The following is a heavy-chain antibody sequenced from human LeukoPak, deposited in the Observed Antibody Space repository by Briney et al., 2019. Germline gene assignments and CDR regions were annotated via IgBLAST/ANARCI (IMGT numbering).Heavy chain of an antibody. Sequence: PSETLSLTCAVYGGSFSGYFWGWIRQPPGKGLEWIASIYHSGSTYYSPTLKSRVTISVDTSKNQFSLNLSSVTAADTAVYYCAREDYYDSSGYYLDYWGQGTLVTVSS. CDR3: AREDYYDSSGYYLDY. V-gene: IGHV4-38-2*01. CDR1: GGSFSGYF. D-gene: IGHD3-22*01. J-gene: IGHJ4*02. CDR2: IYHSGST.